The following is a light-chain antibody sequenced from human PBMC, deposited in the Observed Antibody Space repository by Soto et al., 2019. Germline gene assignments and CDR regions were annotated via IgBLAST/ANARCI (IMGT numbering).Light chain of an antibody. CDR1: QSVRSY. CDR2: DAS. CDR3: QQRGNWPPWT. Sequence: EIVLTQSPATLSFSPGERATLSFRASQSVRSYLAWYQQKSGQAPRLLIYDASNGATGIPSRFSGSGSGTDFTLTISSLEPEDFAVYYCQQRGNWPPWTFGQGTKVDIK. V-gene: IGKV3-11*01. J-gene: IGKJ1*01.